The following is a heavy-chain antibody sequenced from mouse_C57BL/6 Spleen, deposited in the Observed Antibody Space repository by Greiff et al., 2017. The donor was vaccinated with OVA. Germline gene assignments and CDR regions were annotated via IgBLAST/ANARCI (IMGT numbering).Heavy chain of an antibody. Sequence: VKLQESGAELVRPGTSVKVSCKASGYAFTNYLIEWVKQRPGQGLEWIGVINPGSGGTNYNEKFKGKATLTADKSSSTAYMQLSSLTSEDSAVYFCASPQGFAYWGQGTLVTVSA. CDR3: ASPQGFAY. J-gene: IGHJ3*01. V-gene: IGHV1-54*01. CDR2: INPGSGGT. D-gene: IGHD3-2*02. CDR1: GYAFTNYL.